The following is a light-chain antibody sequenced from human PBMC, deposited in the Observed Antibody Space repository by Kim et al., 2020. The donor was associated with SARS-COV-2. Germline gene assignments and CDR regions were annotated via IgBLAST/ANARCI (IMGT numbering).Light chain of an antibody. CDR2: AAS. CDR1: QDISNH. J-gene: IGKJ1*01. Sequence: ASVGDRVTITCRASQDISNHVVWYQQKPGKVPKVLIYAASALHSGVPSRFSGGGFGTDFTLTISSLQPEDVATYYCQKYNAAPWTFGQGTKVEIK. V-gene: IGKV1-27*01. CDR3: QKYNAAPWT.